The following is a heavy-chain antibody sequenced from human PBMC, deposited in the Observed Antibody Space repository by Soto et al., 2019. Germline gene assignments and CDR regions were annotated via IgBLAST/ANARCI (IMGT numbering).Heavy chain of an antibody. CDR2: IYSGGST. CDR3: ARENSVTIFGVVSYYGMDV. V-gene: IGHV3-53*01. CDR1: GFTVSSNY. J-gene: IGHJ6*02. Sequence: PGGSLRLSCAASGFTVSSNYMSWVRQAPGKGLEWVSVIYSGGSTYYADSVKGRFTISRDNSKNTLYLQMNSLRAEDTAVYYCARENSVTIFGVVSYYGMDVWGQGNTVTVSS. D-gene: IGHD3-3*01.